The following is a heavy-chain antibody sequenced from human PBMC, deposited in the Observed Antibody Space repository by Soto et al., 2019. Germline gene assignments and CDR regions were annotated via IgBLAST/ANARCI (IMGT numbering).Heavy chain of an antibody. V-gene: IGHV1-69*13. CDR1: GGTFSSYA. D-gene: IGHD3-22*01. Sequence: ASVKVSCKASGGTFSSYAISWVRQAPGQGLEWMGGIIPIFGTANYAQKFQGRVTITADESTSTAYMELSSLGSEDTAVYYCARDSHYYDSSGYYYNGGYYYGMDVWGQGTTVTVSS. CDR2: IIPIFGTA. CDR3: ARDSHYYDSSGYYYNGGYYYGMDV. J-gene: IGHJ6*02.